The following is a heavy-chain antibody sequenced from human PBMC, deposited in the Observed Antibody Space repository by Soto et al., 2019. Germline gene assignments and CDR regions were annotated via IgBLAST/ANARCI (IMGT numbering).Heavy chain of an antibody. CDR1: GFTVSSNY. Sequence: EVQLVESGGGLIQPGGSLRLSCAASGFTVSSNYMSWVRQAPGKGLAWVSVIYSGGSTYYADSVKGRFTISRDNSKNTLYLQMNSLRAEDTAVYYCARESTDYDFCSGYPNEGMDVWGQGTTATVSS. CDR2: IYSGGST. J-gene: IGHJ6*02. D-gene: IGHD3-3*01. CDR3: ARESTDYDFCSGYPNEGMDV. V-gene: IGHV3-53*01.